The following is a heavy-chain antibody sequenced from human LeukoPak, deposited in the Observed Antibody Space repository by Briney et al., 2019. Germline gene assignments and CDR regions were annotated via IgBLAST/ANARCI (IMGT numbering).Heavy chain of an antibody. D-gene: IGHD3-22*01. J-gene: IGHJ3*02. Sequence: GASVKVSCKASGDTFTNYGISWVRQAPGQGLEWIRWISTYTDYTKYSQKLQGRVTMTTDTSTSTAYMELRSLTSDDTAVYYCARDGHRRYHYDSSGREDAFDIWGQGTMVTVSS. CDR3: ARDGHRRYHYDSSGREDAFDI. CDR2: ISTYTDYT. V-gene: IGHV1-18*01. CDR1: GDTFTNYG.